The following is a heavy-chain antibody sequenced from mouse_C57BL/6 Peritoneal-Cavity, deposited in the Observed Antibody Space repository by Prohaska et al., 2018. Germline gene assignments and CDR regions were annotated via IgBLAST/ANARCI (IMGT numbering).Heavy chain of an antibody. CDR3: ARQDTVAY. J-gene: IGHJ3*01. V-gene: IGHV1-50*01. D-gene: IGHD3-3*01. CDR1: GHTFTSYW. Sequence: PGAELVKPGASVKLSCKASGHTFTSYWMQRVKQRPGQGLEWIGEIDPSDSYTNYNQKFKGKATLTVETSSSTAYMQLSSLTSEDSAVYYCARQDTVAYWGQGTLVTVSA. CDR2: IDPSDSYT.